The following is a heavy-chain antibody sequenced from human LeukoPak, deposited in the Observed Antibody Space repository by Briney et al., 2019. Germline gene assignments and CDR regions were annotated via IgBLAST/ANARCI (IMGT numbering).Heavy chain of an antibody. CDR1: GFTFSSYW. Sequence: GGALRLSCAASGFTFSSYWMSWVRQAPGKGLEWVANVKRDGSEKHYVDSVKGRFTISRDNAKNSLYLQMNSLRAEDTAVYYCARDLFNFDYWGQGTLVTVSS. CDR3: ARDLFNFDY. CDR2: VKRDGSEK. V-gene: IGHV3-7*05. J-gene: IGHJ4*01. D-gene: IGHD3-10*02.